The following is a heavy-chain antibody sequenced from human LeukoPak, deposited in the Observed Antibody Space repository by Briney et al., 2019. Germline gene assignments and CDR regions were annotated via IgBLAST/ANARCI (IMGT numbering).Heavy chain of an antibody. CDR3: ARSPSSTDGMDV. J-gene: IGHJ6*02. Sequence: GASVKVSCKASGYTFTGYYMHWVRQAPGQGLEWMGWINPNSGGTNYAQKFQGWVTMTWDTSISTAYMELSRLRSDDTAVYYCARSPSSTDGMDVWGQGTTVTVSS. CDR2: INPNSGGT. D-gene: IGHD2-2*01. CDR1: GYTFTGYY. V-gene: IGHV1-2*04.